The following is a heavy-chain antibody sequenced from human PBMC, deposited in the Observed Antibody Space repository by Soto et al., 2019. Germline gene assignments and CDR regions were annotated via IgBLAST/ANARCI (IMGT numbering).Heavy chain of an antibody. D-gene: IGHD2-21*01. CDR1: GGSFSGYY. Sequence: PSETLSLTCAVYGGSFSGYYWSWIRQPPGKGLEWIGEINHSGSTNYNPSLKSRVTISVDTSKNQFSLKLSSVTAADTAVYYCARHKQRTWFDPWGQGTLVTVSS. CDR2: INHSGST. CDR3: ARHKQRTWFDP. J-gene: IGHJ5*02. V-gene: IGHV4-34*01.